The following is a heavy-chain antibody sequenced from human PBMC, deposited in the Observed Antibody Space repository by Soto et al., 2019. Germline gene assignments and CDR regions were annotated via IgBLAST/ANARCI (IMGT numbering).Heavy chain of an antibody. V-gene: IGHV3-23*01. J-gene: IGHJ3*02. Sequence: EVQLLESGGGLVQPGGSLRLSCAASGFTFSSYAMSWVRQAPGKGLEWVSAISGSGGSTYYADSVKGRFTISRDNSKNTLYLQMNSLRAEDTAVYYCAKSGTYDSSGSDAFDIWGQGTMVTVSS. CDR1: GFTFSSYA. CDR3: AKSGTYDSSGSDAFDI. D-gene: IGHD3-22*01. CDR2: ISGSGGST.